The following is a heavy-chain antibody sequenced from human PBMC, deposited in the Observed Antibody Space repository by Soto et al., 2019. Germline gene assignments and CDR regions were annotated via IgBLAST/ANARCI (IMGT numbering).Heavy chain of an antibody. Sequence: SDTLSLTCAVYGGSFSGYYWSWIRQPPGKGLEWIGEINHSGSTNYNPSLKSRVTISVDTSKNQFSLKLSSVTAADTAVYYCARELIPKNWFDPWGQGTLVTVSS. CDR1: GGSFSGYY. CDR3: ARELIPKNWFDP. CDR2: INHSGST. J-gene: IGHJ5*02. V-gene: IGHV4-34*01. D-gene: IGHD2-8*01.